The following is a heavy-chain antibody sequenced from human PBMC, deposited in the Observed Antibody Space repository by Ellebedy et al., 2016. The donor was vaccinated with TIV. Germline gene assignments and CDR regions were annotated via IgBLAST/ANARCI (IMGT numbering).Heavy chain of an antibody. CDR2: INGDGSKK. CDR1: RFTFSAYW. Sequence: GGSLRLSCAASRFTFSAYWMSWVRQAPGKGLEWVANINGDGSKKYYVDSVKGRFTISRDNGKNSLYLQMNSLRTEDTALYYSARDGAYGDYSPGYYGMDVWGQGTTVTVSS. CDR3: ARDGAYGDYSPGYYGMDV. D-gene: IGHD4-17*01. V-gene: IGHV3-7*03. J-gene: IGHJ6*02.